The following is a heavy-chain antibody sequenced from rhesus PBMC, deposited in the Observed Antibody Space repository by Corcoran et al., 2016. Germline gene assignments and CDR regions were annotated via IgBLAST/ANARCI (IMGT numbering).Heavy chain of an antibody. J-gene: IGHJ6*01. V-gene: IGHV4-169*01. CDR3: ARYCTGSGCYAGLDS. CDR2: IYGSGNST. CDR1: GGSISSSY. Sequence: QLQLQESGPGLVKPSETLSVTCAVSGGSISSSYWSWIRQAPGKGLEWIGYIYGSGNSTNYNPSLKSRVTLSVDTSKNQLSLKLSSVTAADTAVYYCARYCTGSGCYAGLDSWGQGVVVTVSS. D-gene: IGHD2-21*01.